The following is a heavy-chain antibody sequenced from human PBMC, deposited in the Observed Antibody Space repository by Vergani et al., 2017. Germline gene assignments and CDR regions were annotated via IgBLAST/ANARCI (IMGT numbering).Heavy chain of an antibody. D-gene: IGHD2-15*01. Sequence: QVQLVESGGGVFQPGGSLRLSYAASGFTFNSYGMHWVRQAPGKGLEWVASIRSDESRRYYGDSMEGPFTISRDNSKNTLYLQMKSLRPEDTAVYYCAKEGGGYCSGGTCYPEYWGQGTLVIGSS. CDR1: GFTFNSYG. CDR3: AKEGGGYCSGGTCYPEY. CDR2: IRSDESRR. V-gene: IGHV3-30*02. J-gene: IGHJ4*02.